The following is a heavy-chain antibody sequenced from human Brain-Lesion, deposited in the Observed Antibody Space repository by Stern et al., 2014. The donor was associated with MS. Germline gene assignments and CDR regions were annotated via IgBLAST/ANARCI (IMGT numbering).Heavy chain of an antibody. CDR3: ARGRSRVHPPLDP. Sequence: VQLVESGSGLVKPSQTLSLTCSVSGYSITSAAFSWTWIRQAPGKGLEWVGDMYYGGSPLYNASLRNGGNIYVETSKKQFSLRLNSVTAADTAVYYCARGRSRVHPPLDPWGQGTLVTVSS. V-gene: IGHV4-30-2*01. CDR2: MYYGGSP. D-gene: IGHD2-2*01. CDR1: GYSITSAAFS. J-gene: IGHJ5*02.